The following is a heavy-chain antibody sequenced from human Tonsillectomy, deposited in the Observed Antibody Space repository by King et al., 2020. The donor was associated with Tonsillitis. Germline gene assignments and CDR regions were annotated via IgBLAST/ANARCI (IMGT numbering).Heavy chain of an antibody. CDR3: AKEIVGATTWYYGMDV. J-gene: IGHJ6*02. CDR1: GFTFSSYA. D-gene: IGHD1-26*01. Sequence: VQLVESGGGLVQPGGSLRLSCAASGFTFSSYAMSWVRQAPGKGLEWVSAISVSGGSTYYADSVKGRFTISRDNSKNTLYLQMNSLRAEDTAVYYCAKEIVGATTWYYGMDVWGQGTTVTVSS. CDR2: ISVSGGST. V-gene: IGHV3-23*04.